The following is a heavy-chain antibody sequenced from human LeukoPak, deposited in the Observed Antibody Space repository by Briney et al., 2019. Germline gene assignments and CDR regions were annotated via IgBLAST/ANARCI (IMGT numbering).Heavy chain of an antibody. D-gene: IGHD5-24*01. CDR2: INPNSGGT. CDR1: GYTFTAYY. CDR3: ARARWLQFGDFDY. J-gene: IGHJ4*02. V-gene: IGHV1-2*02. Sequence: ASVKVSRKASGYTFTAYYMYWVRQAPGQGLEWMGRINPNSGGTNYAQEFQGRVTMTRDTSISTAYMELSRLRSDDTAVYYCARARWLQFGDFDYWGQGTLVTVSS.